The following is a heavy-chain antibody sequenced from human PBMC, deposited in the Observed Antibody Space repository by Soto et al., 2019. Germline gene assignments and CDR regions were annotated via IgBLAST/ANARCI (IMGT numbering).Heavy chain of an antibody. Sequence: QIQLVQSGAEVKKPGASVKVSCKASGYTFSSYHITWVRQAPGQGLEWMGWISAYNGNTNYAQNLQGRATMTTHPPTSTAYMDLRSLSSDDTAVHYCARDLPPVDYWGQGTRVTVPS. J-gene: IGHJ4*02. CDR2: ISAYNGNT. CDR3: ARDLPPVDY. V-gene: IGHV1-18*01. CDR1: GYTFSSYH.